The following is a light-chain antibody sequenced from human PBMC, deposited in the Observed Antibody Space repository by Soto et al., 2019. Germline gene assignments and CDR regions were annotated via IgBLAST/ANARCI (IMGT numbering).Light chain of an antibody. CDR2: GAS. Sequence: DLQMTQSPSSVSASVGDRITITCRASQGISSWLVWYQQKPGKAPKLLIYGASSLQSRVPSRFSGSGSGTDFTLTISSLQPEDFATYYCQQANSFPFTFGGGTKLEIK. CDR1: QGISSW. CDR3: QQANSFPFT. V-gene: IGKV1-12*01. J-gene: IGKJ4*01.